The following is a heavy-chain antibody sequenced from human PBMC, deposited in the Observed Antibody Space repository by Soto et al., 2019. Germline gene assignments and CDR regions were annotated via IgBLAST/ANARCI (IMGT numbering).Heavy chain of an antibody. V-gene: IGHV4-59*01. CDR1: GGSISSYY. CDR2: IYYSGST. Sequence: QVQLQESGPGLVKPSETLSLTCTVSGGSISSYYWSWIRQPPGKGLEWIGYIYYSGSTNYNPSLNSRVTLSVDTSKNQFPLKLSSVTAADTAVYYCARGGVCSSTSCRHYYYYYYMDVWGKGTTVTVSS. D-gene: IGHD2-2*01. J-gene: IGHJ6*03. CDR3: ARGGVCSSTSCRHYYYYYYMDV.